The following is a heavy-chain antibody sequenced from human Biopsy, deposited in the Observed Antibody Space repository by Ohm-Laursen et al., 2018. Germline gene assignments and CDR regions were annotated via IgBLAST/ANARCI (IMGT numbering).Heavy chain of an antibody. J-gene: IGHJ6*02. V-gene: IGHV2-70*16. CDR1: GFSLNTRGMS. CDR3: ARIPILVVPAAIVYRHRRHLQGLDV. Sequence: TQTLTLTRTLSGFSLNTRGMSVTWIRQPPEKALEGLARIDRDGAKFYSESLKTRLTISKGTSENHVVLTLSDVAPVDTATYYCARIPILVVPAAIVYRHRRHLQGLDVWGQGTTVIVSS. D-gene: IGHD2-2*02. CDR2: IDRDGAK.